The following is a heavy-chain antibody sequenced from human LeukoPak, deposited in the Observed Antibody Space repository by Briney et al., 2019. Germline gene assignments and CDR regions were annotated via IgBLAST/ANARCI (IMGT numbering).Heavy chain of an antibody. CDR1: GYTFTGYY. CDR2: INPNSGGT. J-gene: IGHJ4*02. V-gene: IGHV1-2*06. Sequence: VASVKVSCKASGYTFTGYYMHWVRQAPGQGLEWMGRINPNSGGTNYAQKFQGRVTMTRDTSISTAYMELSRLRSDDTAVYSRARQYCSGGSCYSGSDYWGQGTLVTVSS. D-gene: IGHD2-15*01. CDR3: ARQYCSGGSCYSGSDY.